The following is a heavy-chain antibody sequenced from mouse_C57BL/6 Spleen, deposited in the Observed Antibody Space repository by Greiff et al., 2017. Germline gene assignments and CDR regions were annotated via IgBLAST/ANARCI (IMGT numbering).Heavy chain of an antibody. CDR3: AVNWDVGAMDY. Sequence: VKLQQPGAELVRPGSSVKLSCKASGYTFTSYWMHWVKQRPIQGLEWIGNIDPSDSETHYNQKFKDKATLTVDKSSSTAYMQLSSLTSEDSAVYYCAVNWDVGAMDYWGQGTSVTVSS. CDR1: GYTFTSYW. V-gene: IGHV1-52*01. J-gene: IGHJ4*01. CDR2: IDPSDSET. D-gene: IGHD4-1*01.